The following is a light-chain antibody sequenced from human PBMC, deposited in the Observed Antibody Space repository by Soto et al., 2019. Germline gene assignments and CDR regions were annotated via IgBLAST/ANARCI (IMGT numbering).Light chain of an antibody. CDR2: SDD. CDR3: AAWDDNRNGPL. CDR1: NSNIGRYS. Sequence: QSVLTQPPSLSGTPGQRVTISCSGSNSNIGRYSVNWYQHFPGTAPKILIYSDDERPSGVPDRVSGSKAGTSAARASSGLQAEEEAEYYCAAWDDNRNGPLFGGGTKVTVL. J-gene: IGLJ3*02. V-gene: IGLV1-44*01.